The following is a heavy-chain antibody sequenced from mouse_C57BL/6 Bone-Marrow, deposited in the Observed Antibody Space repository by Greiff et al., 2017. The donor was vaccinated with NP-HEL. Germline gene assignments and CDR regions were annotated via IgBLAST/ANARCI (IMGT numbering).Heavy chain of an antibody. V-gene: IGHV1-55*01. Sequence: QVQLQQPGAELVKPGASVKMSCKASGYTFTSYWITWVKQRPGQGLEWIGDIYPGSGSTNYNEKFKSKATLTVDTSSSAAYMQLSSLTSEDSAVYYCARWRGDYYAMDYWGQGTSVTVSS. CDR2: IYPGSGST. J-gene: IGHJ4*01. CDR3: ARWRGDYYAMDY. CDR1: GYTFTSYW.